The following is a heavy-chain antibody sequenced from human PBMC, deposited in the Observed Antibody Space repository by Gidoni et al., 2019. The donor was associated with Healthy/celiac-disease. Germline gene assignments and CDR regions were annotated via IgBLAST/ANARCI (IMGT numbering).Heavy chain of an antibody. V-gene: IGHV4-61*01. D-gene: IGHD2-2*01. J-gene: IGHJ6*04. Sequence: QAQLQESGTGLVKPSETMYLTCTVSGGSVSSGSYYWSWIRRTHGKGLWWIGYIYSSGSTNSNPSLKRRVTISVDTSKNQFSLKLSSVTAADTAVYYCARGKDIVVVPAAPLDVWGKGTTVTVSS. CDR1: GGSVSSGSYY. CDR3: ARGKDIVVVPAAPLDV. CDR2: IYSSGST.